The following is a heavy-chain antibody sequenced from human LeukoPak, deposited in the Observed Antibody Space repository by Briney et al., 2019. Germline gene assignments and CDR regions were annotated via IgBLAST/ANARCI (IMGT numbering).Heavy chain of an antibody. V-gene: IGHV3-21*01. J-gene: IGHJ6*03. CDR1: GFTFSSYE. CDR3: ASGPDFWSSSLYYYSYYMDV. Sequence: PGGSLRLSCAASGFTFSSYEMNWVRQAPGKGLEWVSSISSTGSYIYYADSVKGRFTISRDNAKNSLYLQMNSLRAEDTAVYYCASGPDFWSSSLYYYSYYMDVWGIGTTVTVSS. CDR2: ISSTGSYI. D-gene: IGHD3-3*01.